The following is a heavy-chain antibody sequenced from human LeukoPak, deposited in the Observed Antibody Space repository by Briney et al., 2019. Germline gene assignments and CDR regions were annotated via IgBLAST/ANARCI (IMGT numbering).Heavy chain of an antibody. D-gene: IGHD3-16*01. Sequence: KPSETLSLTCTVSGGSISSHFWAWIRQPPGKGLEWIGYIYYSGSTSYSPSLKSRVTISVDMSKNQFSLKLSSVTAADTAVYYCARLGIAGGFDYWGQGTLVTVSS. V-gene: IGHV4-59*08. CDR2: IYYSGST. CDR3: ARLGIAGGFDY. CDR1: GGSISSHF. J-gene: IGHJ4*02.